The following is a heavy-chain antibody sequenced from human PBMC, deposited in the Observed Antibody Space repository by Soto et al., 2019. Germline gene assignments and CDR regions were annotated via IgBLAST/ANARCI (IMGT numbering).Heavy chain of an antibody. Sequence: RASVKVSCKASGGTFSSYAISWVRQAPGQGLEWMGGIIPIFGTTNYAQKFQGRVTITADESTSTVYMELSRLRSEDTAVYYCARHYGSSWYSYFHHWGQGTLVTVSS. J-gene: IGHJ1*01. V-gene: IGHV1-69*13. CDR3: ARHYGSSWYSYFHH. D-gene: IGHD6-13*01. CDR1: GGTFSSYA. CDR2: IIPIFGTT.